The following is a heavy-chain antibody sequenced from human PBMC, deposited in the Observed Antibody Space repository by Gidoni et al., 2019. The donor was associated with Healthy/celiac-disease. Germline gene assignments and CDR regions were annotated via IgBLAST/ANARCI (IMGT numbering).Heavy chain of an antibody. CDR3: AHSSPYVDRGWFDP. J-gene: IGHJ5*02. V-gene: IGHV2-5*01. Sequence: QITLKESGPTLVKPTQTLTLTCTFSGFSLSTSGVGVGWIRQPPGKALEWLALIYWNDDKRYSPSLKSRLTITKDTSKNQVVLTMTNMDPVDTATYYCAHSSPYVDRGWFDPWGQGTLVTVSS. CDR1: GFSLSTSGVG. D-gene: IGHD3-10*02. CDR2: IYWNDDK.